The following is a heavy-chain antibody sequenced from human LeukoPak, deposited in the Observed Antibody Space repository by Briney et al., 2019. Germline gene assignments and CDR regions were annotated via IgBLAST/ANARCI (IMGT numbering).Heavy chain of an antibody. CDR3: AREAPRGYYDSSGYYDY. V-gene: IGHV3-48*01. Sequence: GGSLRLSCAASGFTFSSYSMSWVRQAPGKGLEWVSYISSSSSTIYYADSVKGRFTISRDNAKNSLYLQMNSLRAEDTAVYYCAREAPRGYYDSSGYYDYWGQGTLVTVSS. D-gene: IGHD3-22*01. CDR2: ISSSSSTI. CDR1: GFTFSSYS. J-gene: IGHJ4*02.